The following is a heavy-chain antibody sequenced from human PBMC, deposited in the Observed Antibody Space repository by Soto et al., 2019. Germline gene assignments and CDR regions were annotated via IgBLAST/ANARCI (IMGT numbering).Heavy chain of an antibody. V-gene: IGHV1-2*04. Sequence: ASVKVSCKASGYTFTNYGISWVRQAPGQGLEWMGWINPNSGGTNYAQKFQGWVTMTRDTSISTAYMELSRLRSDDTAVYYCARSNEGATPLDYWGQGTLVTVSS. D-gene: IGHD1-26*01. CDR2: INPNSGGT. CDR1: GYTFTNYG. CDR3: ARSNEGATPLDY. J-gene: IGHJ4*02.